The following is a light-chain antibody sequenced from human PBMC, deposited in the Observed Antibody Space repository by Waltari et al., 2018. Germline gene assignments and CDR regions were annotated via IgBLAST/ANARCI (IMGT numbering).Light chain of an antibody. Sequence: DIQMTQSPSTLSASVGDRVTIPCRASQSISNWLAWYQQKPGKAPKLLLYKASTLESGVPSRCSGSRSGTEFTLTISSLQPDDFATYYCQQYNSYSLLTFGGGTKVEIK. J-gene: IGKJ4*01. CDR2: KAS. CDR1: QSISNW. CDR3: QQYNSYSLLT. V-gene: IGKV1-5*03.